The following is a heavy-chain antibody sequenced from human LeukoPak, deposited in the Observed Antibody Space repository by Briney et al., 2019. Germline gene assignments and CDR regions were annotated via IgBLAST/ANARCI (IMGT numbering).Heavy chain of an antibody. D-gene: IGHD4-23*01. V-gene: IGHV4-30-2*01. Sequence: PSETLSLTCTVSGGSISSSGYSWTWIRQPPGKGLEWTGYIYHSGSTFYNPSLKSRVTISIDRSKNQFSLKLASVTAADTAVYYCARGGSTTVVSFDYWGQGTLVTVSS. CDR1: GGSISSSGYS. J-gene: IGHJ4*02. CDR3: ARGGSTTVVSFDY. CDR2: IYHSGST.